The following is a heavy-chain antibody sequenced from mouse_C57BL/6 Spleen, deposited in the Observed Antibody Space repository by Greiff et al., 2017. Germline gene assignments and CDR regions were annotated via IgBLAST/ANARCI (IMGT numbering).Heavy chain of an antibody. CDR3: ARDYYGSWGY. CDR2: IDPSDSET. J-gene: IGHJ2*01. V-gene: IGHV1-52*01. CDR1: GYTFTSYW. D-gene: IGHD1-1*01. Sequence: QVQLQQPGAELVRPGSSVKLSCKASGYTFTSYWLHWVKQRPIQGLEWIGNIDPSDSETHYNQKFKDKATLTVDKSSSTAYMQLSSLTSEDSAVYYCARDYYGSWGYWGQGTTLTVSS.